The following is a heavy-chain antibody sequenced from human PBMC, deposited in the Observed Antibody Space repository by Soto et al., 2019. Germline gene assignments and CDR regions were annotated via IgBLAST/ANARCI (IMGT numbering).Heavy chain of an antibody. Sequence: GASVKVSCKASGGTFSSYAISWVRQAPGQGLEWMGGIIPIFGTANYAQKFQGRVTITADESTSTAHMELSSLRSEDTAVYYCAREAGGGGDWTPDVYWGQGTLVTVSS. CDR1: GGTFSSYA. V-gene: IGHV1-69*13. CDR2: IIPIFGTA. J-gene: IGHJ4*02. D-gene: IGHD2-21*02. CDR3: AREAGGGGDWTPDVY.